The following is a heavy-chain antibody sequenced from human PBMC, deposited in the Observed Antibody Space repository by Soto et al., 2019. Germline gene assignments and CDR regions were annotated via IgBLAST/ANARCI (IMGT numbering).Heavy chain of an antibody. J-gene: IGHJ4*02. CDR2: IYPGDSDT. CDR1: GYSFTSYW. CDR3: ARWGLPGAVAVTIDY. Sequence: GASLKISCKGSGYSFTSYWIGWVRQMPGKGLEWMGIIYPGDSDTRYSPSFQGQVTISADKSISNAYLQWSSLKASDTAMYYCARWGLPGAVAVTIDYWGQGTLVTVSS. V-gene: IGHV5-51*01. D-gene: IGHD6-19*01.